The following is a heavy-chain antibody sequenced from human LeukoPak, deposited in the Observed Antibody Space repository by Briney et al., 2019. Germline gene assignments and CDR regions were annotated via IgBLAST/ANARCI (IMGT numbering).Heavy chain of an antibody. D-gene: IGHD6-19*01. V-gene: IGHV4-61*02. Sequence: PSETLSLTCTVSGGSISSGSYYWSWIRQPAGKGLEWIGRIYTSGSTNYNPSLKSRVTISVDTSKNQLSLKLSSVTAADTAVCYCAGHGSGWYSFDYWGQGTLVTVSS. J-gene: IGHJ4*02. CDR1: GGSISSGSYY. CDR2: IYTSGST. CDR3: AGHGSGWYSFDY.